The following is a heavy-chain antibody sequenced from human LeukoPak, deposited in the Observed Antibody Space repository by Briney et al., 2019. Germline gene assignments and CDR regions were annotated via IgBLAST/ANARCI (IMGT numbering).Heavy chain of an antibody. CDR3: AAQWCGGTGAFDI. J-gene: IGHJ3*02. CDR1: GFTFSSYE. D-gene: IGHD2-15*01. Sequence: GGSLRLSCAASGFTFSSYEMNWVRKAPGKGLEWVSYISSSCSTIYYADSVKGRFTISRDNAKNSLYLQMNSLRAEDTAVYYWAAQWCGGTGAFDIWGEGTMLTVAS. CDR2: ISSSCSTI. V-gene: IGHV3-48*03.